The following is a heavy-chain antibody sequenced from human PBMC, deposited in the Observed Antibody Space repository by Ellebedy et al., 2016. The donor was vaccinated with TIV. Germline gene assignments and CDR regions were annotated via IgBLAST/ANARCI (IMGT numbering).Heavy chain of an antibody. D-gene: IGHD6-6*01. CDR2: IYPGDSDT. Sequence: KVSCXGSGYSFTSYWIGWVRQMPGKGLEWMGIIYPGDSDTRYSPSFQGQVTISADKSISTAYLQWSSLKASDTAMYYCAAYSSSSTAFDYWGQGTLVTVSS. J-gene: IGHJ4*02. V-gene: IGHV5-51*01. CDR1: GYSFTSYW. CDR3: AAYSSSSTAFDY.